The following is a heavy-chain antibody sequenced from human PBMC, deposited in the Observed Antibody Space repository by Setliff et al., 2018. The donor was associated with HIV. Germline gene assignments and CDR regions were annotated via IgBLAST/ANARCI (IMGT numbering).Heavy chain of an antibody. Sequence: SETLSLTCAVSGYSISSGYYWGWIRQPPGKGLEWIGSIYHSGSTYYNPSLESRVTISVDTSKNQFSLKLSSVTAADTAVYYCARVGGGSSDYWGQGTLVTVSS. CDR3: ARVGGGSSDY. V-gene: IGHV4-38-2*01. CDR1: GYSISSGYY. J-gene: IGHJ4*02. CDR2: IYHSGST. D-gene: IGHD6-6*01.